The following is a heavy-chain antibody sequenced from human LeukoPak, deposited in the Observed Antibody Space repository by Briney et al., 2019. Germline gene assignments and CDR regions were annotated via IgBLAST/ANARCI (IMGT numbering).Heavy chain of an antibody. J-gene: IGHJ4*02. CDR3: AKGYCSGGSCPFDH. Sequence: PGGSLRLSCAASGFTFSSYGMHWVRQAPGKGLEWVAFIRYDGSNKYYEDSVKGRFTISRDNSKNTLYLQMNSLRAADTAVYYCAKGYCSGGSCPFDHWGQGTLVTVSS. CDR2: IRYDGSNK. CDR1: GFTFSSYG. D-gene: IGHD2-15*01. V-gene: IGHV3-30*02.